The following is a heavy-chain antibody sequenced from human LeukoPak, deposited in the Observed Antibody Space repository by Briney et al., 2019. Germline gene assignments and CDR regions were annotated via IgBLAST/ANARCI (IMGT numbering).Heavy chain of an antibody. CDR1: GGTFSSYA. CDR2: IIPIFGTA. CDR3: ARVGAFDI. Sequence: GASVKVSCKASGGTFSSYAISWVRQAPGQGLEWMGGIIPIFGTANYAQKFQGRVTMTRNTSISTAYMELSSLRSEDTAVYYCARVGAFDIWGQGTMVTVSS. J-gene: IGHJ3*02. V-gene: IGHV1-69*05.